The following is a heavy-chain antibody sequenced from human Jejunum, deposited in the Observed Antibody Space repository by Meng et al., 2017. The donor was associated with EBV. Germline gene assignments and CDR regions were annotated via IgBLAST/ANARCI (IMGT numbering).Heavy chain of an antibody. CDR3: ARVRPGGGWFDP. CDR2: INTNTGYP. D-gene: IGHD2-8*02. J-gene: IGHJ5*02. Sequence: QEQLVPSGAELKQPGASVKVSCKASGYTFTSSGINWVRQAPGQGLEWMGWINTNTGYPTYAQDFTGRSVFSLDTSVSTAYLQITSLSTEDNAVYYCARVRPGGGWFDPWGQGTLVTASS. V-gene: IGHV7-4-1*02. CDR1: GYTFTSSG.